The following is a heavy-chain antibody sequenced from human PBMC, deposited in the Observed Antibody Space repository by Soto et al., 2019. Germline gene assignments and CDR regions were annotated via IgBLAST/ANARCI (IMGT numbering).Heavy chain of an antibody. V-gene: IGHV3-23*05. Sequence: GHVVESGGDLVQPGDSLTISCAASGFTFSTYAMSWVRQAPGKGLEWVSGIHKTGTITFYADSVKGRFTISRDNSKMTLYLHMRSLRDGDTAVYYCVRDLNYKFFFDLWGQGTLVTVSS. CDR3: VRDLNYKFFFDL. J-gene: IGHJ4*02. D-gene: IGHD3-10*01. CDR1: GFTFSTYA. CDR2: IHKTGTIT.